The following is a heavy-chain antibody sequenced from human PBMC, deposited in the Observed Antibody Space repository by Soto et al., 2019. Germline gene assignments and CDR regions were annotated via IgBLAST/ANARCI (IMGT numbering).Heavy chain of an antibody. Sequence: QITLKESGPTLLKPTQTLTLTCTFSGFSLTSDKLGVGWIRQPPGTALEWLALIYWANDKRYSPSLKSRLAITKDTSNNQVVLTVTNMDPVDTGTYYCAHSPYDHVWAINRYVFDSWGQGTLVTVSS. CDR1: GFSLTSDKLG. CDR2: IYWANDK. D-gene: IGHD3-16*02. CDR3: AHSPYDHVWAINRYVFDS. J-gene: IGHJ4*02. V-gene: IGHV2-5*02.